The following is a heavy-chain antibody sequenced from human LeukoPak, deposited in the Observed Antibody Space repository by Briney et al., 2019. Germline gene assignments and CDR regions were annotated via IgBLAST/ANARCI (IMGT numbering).Heavy chain of an antibody. D-gene: IGHD3-3*02. J-gene: IGHJ4*02. Sequence: GASVKVSCKASGYTFTSYGISWVRQAPGQGLEWVGWISAHTGYTTSAQKFQDKVTMSTDSSTNTAYMELRSLTSDDTAVYYCSRSTSIAIFTDQWGQGTLVTVSS. CDR2: ISAHTGYT. CDR1: GYTFTSYG. CDR3: SRSTSIAIFTDQ. V-gene: IGHV1-18*01.